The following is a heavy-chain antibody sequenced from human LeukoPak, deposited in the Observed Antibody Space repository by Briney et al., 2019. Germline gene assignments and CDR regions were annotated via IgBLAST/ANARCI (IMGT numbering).Heavy chain of an antibody. CDR2: INSDGSST. J-gene: IGHJ5*02. Sequence: AGGSLRLSCAASGFTFSEHWMTWVRQAPGKGLVWVSRINSDGSSTSYADSAKGRFTISRDNAKNTLYLQMNSLRAEDTAVYYCARERKISPGWFDPWGQGTLVTVSS. CDR1: GFTFSEHW. V-gene: IGHV3-74*01. CDR3: ARERKISPGWFDP.